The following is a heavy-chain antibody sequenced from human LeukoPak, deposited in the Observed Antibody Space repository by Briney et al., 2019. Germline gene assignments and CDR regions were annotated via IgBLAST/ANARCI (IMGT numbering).Heavy chain of an antibody. V-gene: IGHV4-34*01. Sequence: PSETLSLTCAVYGGSFSGYYWSWIRQPPGKGLEWIGEINHSGSTNYNPSLKSRVTISVDTSKNQFSLKLSSVTAADTAVYYCASKPPGHCRGGSCRDYWGQGTLVTVSS. J-gene: IGHJ4*02. CDR1: GGSFSGYY. D-gene: IGHD2-15*01. CDR3: ASKPPGHCRGGSCRDY. CDR2: INHSGST.